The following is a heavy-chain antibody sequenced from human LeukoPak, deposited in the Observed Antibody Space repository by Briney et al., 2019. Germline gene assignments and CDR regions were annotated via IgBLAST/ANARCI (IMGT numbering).Heavy chain of an antibody. J-gene: IGHJ4*02. CDR3: AREAVDTAMVTSDY. CDR1: GYTYTSYG. D-gene: IGHD5-18*01. Sequence: ASVKVSCKASGYTYTSYGISWVRQAPGQGLEWMGWISAYNGNTSYAQKLQGRVTMTTSTSTAYMELRSLRSDDTAVYYCAREAVDTAMVTSDYWGQGTLVTVSS. V-gene: IGHV1-18*01. CDR2: ISAYNGNT.